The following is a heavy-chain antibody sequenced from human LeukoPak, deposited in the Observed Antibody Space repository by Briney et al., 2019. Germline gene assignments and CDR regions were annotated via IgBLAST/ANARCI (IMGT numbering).Heavy chain of an antibody. CDR1: GITLNDLS. Sequence: ASVKVSCKVSGITLNDLSIQWVRQAPGKGLEWMGGFDPEDGETIYAPKFQARVTMTQDTYEDTAYMELSSLRSEDTAVYYCATDGIPGATTTLDYWGHGTLVTVSS. J-gene: IGHJ4*01. CDR2: FDPEDGET. CDR3: ATDGIPGATTTLDY. V-gene: IGHV1-24*01. D-gene: IGHD1-26*01.